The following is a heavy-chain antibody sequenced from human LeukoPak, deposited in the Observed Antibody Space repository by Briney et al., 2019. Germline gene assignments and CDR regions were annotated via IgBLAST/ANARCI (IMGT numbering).Heavy chain of an antibody. D-gene: IGHD3-22*01. CDR2: ISGSSSTI. Sequence: PGGSLRLSCAASGFTFSSYSMNWVRQAPGKGLEWVSYISGSSSTIYYADSVKGRFTISRDNAKNSLYLQMNSLRAEDTALYYCARGYGGYANPEDYWGQGTLVTVSS. CDR1: GFTFSSYS. V-gene: IGHV3-48*04. CDR3: ARGYGGYANPEDY. J-gene: IGHJ4*02.